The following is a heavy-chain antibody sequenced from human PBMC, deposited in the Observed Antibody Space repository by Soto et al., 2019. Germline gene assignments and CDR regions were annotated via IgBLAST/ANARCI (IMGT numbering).Heavy chain of an antibody. CDR2: INSGGRT. J-gene: IGHJ4*02. CDR1: EFTFGKYS. Sequence: SMRLSCTAYEFTFGKYSMTWVRQAPGKGLEWVSGINSGGRTYYADSVKGRFTISRDDSKNTLYLQIISLRAEDTAVYYCAKDLRPDGVWDFDYWGQGTLVTVSS. D-gene: IGHD4-17*01. CDR3: AKDLRPDGVWDFDY. V-gene: IGHV3-23*01.